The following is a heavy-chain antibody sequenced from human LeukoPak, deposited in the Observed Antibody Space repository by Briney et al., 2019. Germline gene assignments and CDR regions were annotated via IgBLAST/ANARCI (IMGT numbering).Heavy chain of an antibody. V-gene: IGHV4-4*07. CDR1: GGSISSYY. D-gene: IGHD3-10*01. CDR2: IYTSGST. CDR3: ARDLAMVRGVSNQYYYYGMDV. J-gene: IGHJ6*02. Sequence: SETLSLTCTVSGGSISSYYWSWIRQPAGKGLEWIGRIYTSGSTNYNPSLKSRVTMSVDTSKNQFSPKLSSVTAADTAVYYCARDLAMVRGVSNQYYYYGMDVWGQGTTVTVSS.